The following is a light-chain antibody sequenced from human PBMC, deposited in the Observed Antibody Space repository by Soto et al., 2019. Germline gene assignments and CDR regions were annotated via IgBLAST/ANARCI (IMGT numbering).Light chain of an antibody. CDR3: QQRSMWPNT. V-gene: IGKV3-11*01. CDR1: QSVSNS. J-gene: IGKJ2*01. Sequence: EIVLTQSPDTLSLSPGEKATLSCRASQSVSNSLAWYQQKTGQAPRLLMYDVFTRDTGIPARFSGSGFGTDFTLTISSLEPEDFAIYYCQQRSMWPNTFGQGTKLEIK. CDR2: DVF.